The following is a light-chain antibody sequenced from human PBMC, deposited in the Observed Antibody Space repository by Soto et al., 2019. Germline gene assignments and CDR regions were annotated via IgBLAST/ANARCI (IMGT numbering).Light chain of an antibody. V-gene: IGKV3-15*01. J-gene: IGKJ4*01. Sequence: EIVMTQSPATLSVSPGERATLSCRASQSITEDLAWYQQKPGQALRLLIFGASTRATGVPARFRGSGSGTEFTLTISSLQSEDFAVYYCQQYNNWPPLTFGGGTKVEIK. CDR2: GAS. CDR1: QSITED. CDR3: QQYNNWPPLT.